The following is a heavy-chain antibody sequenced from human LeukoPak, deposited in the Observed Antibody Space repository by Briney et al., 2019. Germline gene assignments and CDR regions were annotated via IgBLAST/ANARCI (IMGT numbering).Heavy chain of an antibody. D-gene: IGHD4-17*01. J-gene: IGHJ6*03. CDR2: INSDGSST. CDR1: GFTFSSYW. V-gene: IGHV3-74*01. CDR3: ARDYGDYGEEDYYYYYMDV. Sequence: GGSLRLSCAASGFTFSSYWMHWVRQAPGKGLVWVSRINSDGSSTSYADSVKGRFTISRDNAKNTLYLQMNSLRAEDTAVYYCARDYGDYGEEDYYYYYMDVWGKGTTITVSS.